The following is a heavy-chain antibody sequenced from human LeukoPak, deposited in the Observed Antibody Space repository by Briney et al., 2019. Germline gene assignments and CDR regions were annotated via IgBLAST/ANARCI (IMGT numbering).Heavy chain of an antibody. CDR1: GGSISNYY. V-gene: IGHV4-34*01. Sequence: SETLSLTCTVSGGSISNYYWTWIRQPPGKGLEWIGEINHSGSTNYNPSLKSRVPISVDTSKNQFSLKLSSVTAADTAVYYCARALGTRNSWFDPWGQGTLVTVSS. CDR3: ARALGTRNSWFDP. D-gene: IGHD1-1*01. CDR2: INHSGST. J-gene: IGHJ5*02.